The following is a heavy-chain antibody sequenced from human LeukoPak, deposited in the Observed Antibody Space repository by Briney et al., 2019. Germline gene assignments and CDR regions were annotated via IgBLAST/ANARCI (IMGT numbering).Heavy chain of an antibody. J-gene: IGHJ4*02. CDR1: GFTFSSYS. CDR3: ARGGSGSYYKLGY. CDR2: ISSSSSYI. Sequence: GGSLRLSCAASGFTFSSYSMNWVRQAPGKGLEWVSSISSSSSYIYYADSVKGRFTISRDNAKNSLYLQMNSLRAEDTAVYYCARGGSGSYYKLGYWGQGTLVTVSS. D-gene: IGHD3-10*01. V-gene: IGHV3-21*01.